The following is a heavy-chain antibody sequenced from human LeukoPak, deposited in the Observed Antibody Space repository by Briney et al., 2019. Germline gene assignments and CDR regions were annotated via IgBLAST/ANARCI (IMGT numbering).Heavy chain of an antibody. D-gene: IGHD2-2*02. CDR1: GFTFSSYA. V-gene: IGHV3-23*01. CDR2: ISGSGGST. Sequence: GGSLRLSCAASGFTFSSYAMSWVRQAPGKGLEWVSAISGSGGSTYYADSVKGRFTISRDNSKNMLYLQMNGLRAEDTAVYYCAKAGYGTAIRNAFDYWGQGTLVTVSS. CDR3: AKAGYGTAIRNAFDY. J-gene: IGHJ4*02.